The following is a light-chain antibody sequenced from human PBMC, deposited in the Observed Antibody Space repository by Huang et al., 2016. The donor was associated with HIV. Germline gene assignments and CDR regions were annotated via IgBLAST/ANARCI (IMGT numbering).Light chain of an antibody. CDR3: QQYNNWPRT. J-gene: IGKJ2*01. V-gene: IGKV3-15*01. CDR2: GAS. Sequence: ERAMTQSPATLSVSLGERATLPCRASQYVSSNLAWYQQKPGQAPRLLIYGASTRLTDIPARFSGSGSGIEFTLTISSLQSEDFAVYYCQQYNNWPRTFGQGTKLQIK. CDR1: QYVSSN.